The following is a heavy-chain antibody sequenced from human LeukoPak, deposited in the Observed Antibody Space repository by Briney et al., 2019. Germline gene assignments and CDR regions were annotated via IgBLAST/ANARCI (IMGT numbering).Heavy chain of an antibody. V-gene: IGHV3-21*01. CDR3: ARIFLADGFDP. J-gene: IGHJ5*02. CDR1: GFIFSSYS. Sequence: GGSLRLSCAASGFIFSSYSMNWVRQAPGKGLEWVSSISSSGSYIYYADSVKGRFTISRDNAKNSLYLQMNSLRAEDTAVYYCARIFLADGFDPWGQGTLVTVSS. CDR2: ISSSGSYI. D-gene: IGHD2-15*01.